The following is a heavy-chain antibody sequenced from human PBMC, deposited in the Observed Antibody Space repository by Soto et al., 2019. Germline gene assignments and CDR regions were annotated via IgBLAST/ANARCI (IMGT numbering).Heavy chain of an antibody. CDR2: IYYSGST. CDR1: GGSISSGGYY. Sequence: QVQLQESGPGLVKPSQTLSLTCTVSGGSISSGGYYWSWIRQHPGKGLEWIGYIYYSGSTYYNPALKSRVTISVDTSKKQFSLKLSSVTAADTAVYYCARSDNLEWLSGWPQSYGMDVWGQGTTVTVSS. CDR3: ARSDNLEWLSGWPQSYGMDV. J-gene: IGHJ6*02. D-gene: IGHD3-3*01. V-gene: IGHV4-31*03.